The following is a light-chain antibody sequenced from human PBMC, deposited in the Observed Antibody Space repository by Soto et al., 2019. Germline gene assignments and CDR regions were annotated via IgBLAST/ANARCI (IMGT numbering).Light chain of an antibody. V-gene: IGKV3-15*01. J-gene: IGKJ1*01. CDR3: QQYHGCPWT. CDR2: GAS. CDR1: QTVRDN. Sequence: EVVMTQSPATLSVSPGERATLSCRASQTVRDNLCWYPQTPGQPPRHLIYGASTRATGVAARFSGSGCGTVFTLTITVLQAEFSAIYCCQQYHGCPWTFGEGTKVDIK.